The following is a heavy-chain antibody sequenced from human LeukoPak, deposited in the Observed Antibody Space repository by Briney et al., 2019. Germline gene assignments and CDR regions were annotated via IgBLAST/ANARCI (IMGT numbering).Heavy chain of an antibody. V-gene: IGHV3-23*01. D-gene: IGHD6-13*01. Sequence: GGSLRLSCAASGFTFSSYAMSWVRQAPGKGLEWVSAISGSGGSTYYADSVKGRFTISRDNSKNTLYLQMNSLRAEDTAVYYCATAAGTSETQAPSDYWGQGTLVTVTS. J-gene: IGHJ4*02. CDR3: ATAAGTSETQAPSDY. CDR2: ISGSGGST. CDR1: GFTFSSYA.